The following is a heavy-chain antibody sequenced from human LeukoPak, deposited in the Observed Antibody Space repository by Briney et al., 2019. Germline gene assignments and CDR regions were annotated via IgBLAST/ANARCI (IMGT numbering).Heavy chain of an antibody. CDR3: ARDRTTFGEFDY. D-gene: IGHD3-10*01. CDR2: IYSGGNT. CDR1: GFSVSGNY. J-gene: IGHJ4*02. Sequence: GGSLRLSCAASGFSVSGNYMSWVRQAPGKGVEGVSVIYSGGNTYYADSVKGRFTISRDNSKNRLYLQMNSLSAEDTAVYYCARDRTTFGEFDYWGQGTLVTVSS. V-gene: IGHV3-53*01.